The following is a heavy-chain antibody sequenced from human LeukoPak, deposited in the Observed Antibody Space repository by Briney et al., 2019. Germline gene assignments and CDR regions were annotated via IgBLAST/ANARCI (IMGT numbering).Heavy chain of an antibody. D-gene: IGHD6-6*01. CDR2: ISAYNGNT. V-gene: IGHV1-18*01. Sequence: GASVNLSCKASGYTFTIYGISWVRQAPGQGLEWMGWISAYNGNTNYAQKLQGRVTMTTDTSTSTAYMELRSLRSDDTAVYYCASLEGIIAARKFEYWGQGPLDSVS. CDR1: GYTFTIYG. CDR3: ASLEGIIAARKFEY. J-gene: IGHJ4*02.